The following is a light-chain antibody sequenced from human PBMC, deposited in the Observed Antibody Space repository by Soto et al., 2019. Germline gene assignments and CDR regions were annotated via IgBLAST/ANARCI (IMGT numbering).Light chain of an antibody. V-gene: IGLV1-40*01. CDR1: SSNIGAAYD. J-gene: IGLJ3*02. CDR2: GNN. Sequence: QSVLTQPPSVSGAPGQTVTISCTRSSSNIGAAYDVHWYQHLPGTAPKLLIYGNNNRPSGVPDRFSGSKSGTSASLAITGLQAEDEADYYCQSYDSSLSGWAFGGGTKLTVL. CDR3: QSYDSSLSGWA.